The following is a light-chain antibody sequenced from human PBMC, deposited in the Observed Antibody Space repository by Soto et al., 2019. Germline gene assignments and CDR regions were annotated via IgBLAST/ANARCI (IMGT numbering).Light chain of an antibody. CDR1: SSDVGNFEH. V-gene: IGLV2-23*01. Sequence: QSALTQPASVSGFPGQSITISYASSDVGNFEHISWYQQHPGKGPKLIIYEDTRRPSGISARFSGSKSGNTASLTISGLQAEDEADYYCSSYTWSPTLYAFAGGTKVTVL. J-gene: IGLJ1*01. CDR3: SSYTWSPTLYA. CDR2: EDT.